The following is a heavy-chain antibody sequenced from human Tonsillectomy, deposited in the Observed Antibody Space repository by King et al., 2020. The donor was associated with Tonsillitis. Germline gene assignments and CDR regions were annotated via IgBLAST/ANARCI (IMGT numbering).Heavy chain of an antibody. J-gene: IGHJ4*02. D-gene: IGHD5-18*01. V-gene: IGHV2-70*04. CDR2: IDWDDVK. Sequence: VTLKESGPALVKPTQTLTLTCTFSGFSLSTSAMRVSWIRQPPGKALEWLARIDWDDVKFYSTSLKTRLTISKDTSKNQVVLTMTNMDPVDTATYYCARISVSGYSFDYWGQGTLVTVSS. CDR1: GFSLSTSAMR. CDR3: ARISVSGYSFDY.